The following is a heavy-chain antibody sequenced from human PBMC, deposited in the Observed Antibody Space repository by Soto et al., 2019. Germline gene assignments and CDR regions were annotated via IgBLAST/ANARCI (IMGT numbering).Heavy chain of an antibody. CDR2: IIPIFGTA. V-gene: IGHV1-69*12. D-gene: IGHD1-26*01. J-gene: IGHJ6*02. Sequence: QVQLVQSGAEVKKPGSSVKVSCKASGGTFSSYAITWVRQAPGQGLEWMGGIIPIFGTANYAQKFQGRVTITADESTRTPYMELSSLRSEDTAVYYCASRDSGNFGSYYYYGMDVWGQGNTVTVSS. CDR1: GGTFSSYA. CDR3: ASRDSGNFGSYYYYGMDV.